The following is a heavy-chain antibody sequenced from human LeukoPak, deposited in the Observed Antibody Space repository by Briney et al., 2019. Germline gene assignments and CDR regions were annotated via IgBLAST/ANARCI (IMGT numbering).Heavy chain of an antibody. V-gene: IGHV3-30-3*01. D-gene: IGHD1-26*01. CDR3: ARGYGRVGATIDY. CDR1: GFTFSSYA. J-gene: IGHJ4*02. CDR2: ISYDGSNK. Sequence: PGGSLGLSCAASGFTFSSYAMHWVRQAPGKGLEWVAVISYDGSNKYYADSVKGRFTISRDNSKNTLYLQMNSLRAEDTAVYYCARGYGRVGATIDYWGQGTLVTVSS.